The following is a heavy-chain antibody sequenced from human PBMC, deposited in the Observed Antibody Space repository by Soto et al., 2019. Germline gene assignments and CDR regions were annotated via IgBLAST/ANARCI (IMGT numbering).Heavy chain of an antibody. CDR1: GYTFTNYG. D-gene: IGHD1-26*01. CDR3: AIAVGDAYYFDY. Sequence: QVQLVQSGAEVKKPGASVKVSCKASGYTFTNYGISWVRQAPGQGLEWMGWISAYNGNTNYAQMLQGRVTMTTDTSTSTAYIELRSLRSDDTTVYYCAIAVGDAYYFDYRGQGPLVTVSS. CDR2: ISAYNGNT. J-gene: IGHJ4*02. V-gene: IGHV1-18*01.